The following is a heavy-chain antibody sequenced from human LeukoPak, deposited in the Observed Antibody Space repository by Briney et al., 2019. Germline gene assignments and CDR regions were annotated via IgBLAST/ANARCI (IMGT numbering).Heavy chain of an antibody. Sequence: QPGGSLRLSCAASGFTFSNYAMSWVRQAPGKGLEWVSGISGSSGSTYYADSVEGRFTISRDNSKNTLYLQMNSLRAEDTAVYYCAKSGFGESASYNWFDPWGQGTLVTVSS. V-gene: IGHV3-23*01. CDR2: ISGSSGST. D-gene: IGHD3-10*01. CDR1: GFTFSNYA. J-gene: IGHJ5*02. CDR3: AKSGFGESASYNWFDP.